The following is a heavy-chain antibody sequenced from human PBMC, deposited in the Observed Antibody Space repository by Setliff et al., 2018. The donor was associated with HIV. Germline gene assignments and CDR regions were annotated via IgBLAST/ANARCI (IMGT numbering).Heavy chain of an antibody. CDR3: AGHPVTSGWLSLNWFDP. Sequence: SETLSLTCTVSGGSITSSYWSWIRQPAGKGLEWIGRIYTSGSTNYNPSLTSRVTMSIDTSKKQFSLKVRSVTAADTAVYFCAGHPVTSGWLSLNWFDPWGQGSLVTVSS. V-gene: IGHV4-4*07. J-gene: IGHJ5*01. CDR1: GGSITSSY. CDR2: IYTSGST. D-gene: IGHD6-19*01.